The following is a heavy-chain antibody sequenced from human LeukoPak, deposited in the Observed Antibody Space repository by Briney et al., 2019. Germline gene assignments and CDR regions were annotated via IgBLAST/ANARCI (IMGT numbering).Heavy chain of an antibody. D-gene: IGHD5-18*01. CDR3: ARGFPAMVTVYHHYYYYMDV. J-gene: IGHJ6*03. CDR2: ISAYNGNI. CDR1: GYTFTSYG. V-gene: IGHV1-18*01. Sequence: ASVKVSCKASGYTFTSYGISWVRQAPGQGLEWMGWISAYNGNINYAQKLQGRVTMTTDTSTSTAYMELRSLRSDDTAVYYCARGFPAMVTVYHHYYYYMDVWGKGTTVTVSS.